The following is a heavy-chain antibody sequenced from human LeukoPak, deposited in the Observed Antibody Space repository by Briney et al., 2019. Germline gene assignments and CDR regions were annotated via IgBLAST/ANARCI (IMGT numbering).Heavy chain of an antibody. V-gene: IGHV3-21*04. CDR3: ARAARGYCSSSSCYEGYYYYMDV. CDR1: GFTFSSYS. J-gene: IGHJ6*03. CDR2: ISSSSYI. D-gene: IGHD2-2*01. Sequence: GGSLRLSCAASGFTFSSYSMNWVRQAPGKGLEWVSSISSSSYIYYADSVKGRFTISRDNAKNSLYLQMNSLRAEDTALYHCARAARGYCSSSSCYEGYYYYMDVWGKGTTVTVSS.